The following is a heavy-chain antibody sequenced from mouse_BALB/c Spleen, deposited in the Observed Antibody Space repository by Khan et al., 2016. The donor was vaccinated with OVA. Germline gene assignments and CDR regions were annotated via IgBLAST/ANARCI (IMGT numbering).Heavy chain of an antibody. CDR1: AYTFPNYG. Sequence: QIQLVHSGPELKKPGETVKISCKASAYTFPNYGMNWVKQAPGKGLKWMGWINTYTGEPTYTDDFKGRFAFSLETSASTAYLQINNLKNEDMATYFCARGASYWYFDVWGAGTTVTVSS. J-gene: IGHJ1*01. V-gene: IGHV9-1*02. CDR2: INTYTGEP. CDR3: ARGASYWYFDV. D-gene: IGHD6-1*01.